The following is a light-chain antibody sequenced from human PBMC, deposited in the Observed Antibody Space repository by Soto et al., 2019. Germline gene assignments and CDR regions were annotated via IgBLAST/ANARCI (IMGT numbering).Light chain of an antibody. Sequence: EIVMTKSPSTLSVSNRERATLSCMASQSVSSNLAWYQHKPGQAPRLLIYGASTRATGIPARFSGSGSGTEFTLTISSLQSEDFAVYYCQQCYKGPPVTVGQGTRLEIK. CDR1: QSVSSN. CDR2: GAS. CDR3: QQCYKGPPVT. V-gene: IGKV3-15*01. J-gene: IGKJ5*01.